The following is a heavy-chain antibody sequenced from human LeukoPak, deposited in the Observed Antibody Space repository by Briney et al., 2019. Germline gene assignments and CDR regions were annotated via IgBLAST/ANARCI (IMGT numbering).Heavy chain of an antibody. J-gene: IGHJ3*02. D-gene: IGHD3-3*01. CDR2: IIPIFGTA. CDR1: GGTFSSYA. CDR3: ARDLEYYDFWSGYYRHDAFDI. V-gene: IGHV1-69*13. Sequence: SVKVSCKASGGTFSSYAISWVRQAPGQGLEWMGGIIPIFGTANYAQKFQGRDTITADESTSTAYMELSSLRSEDTAVYYCARDLEYYDFWSGYYRHDAFDIWGQGTMVTVSS.